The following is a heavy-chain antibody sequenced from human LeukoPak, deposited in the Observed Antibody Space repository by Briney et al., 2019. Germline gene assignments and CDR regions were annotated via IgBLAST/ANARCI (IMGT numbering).Heavy chain of an antibody. CDR1: GFTFSSYS. J-gene: IGHJ4*02. Sequence: PGGSLRLSCAASGFTFSSYSINWVRQAPGKGLEWVSSISSSSSYIYYADSVKGRFTISRDNAKNSLYLQMNGLRAEDTAVYYCARVPAGGEYYFDYWGQGTLVTVSS. CDR3: ARVPAGGEYYFDY. V-gene: IGHV3-21*01. D-gene: IGHD2-2*01. CDR2: ISSSSSYI.